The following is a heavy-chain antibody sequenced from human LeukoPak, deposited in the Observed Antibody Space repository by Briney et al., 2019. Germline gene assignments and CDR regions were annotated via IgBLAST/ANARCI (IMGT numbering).Heavy chain of an antibody. J-gene: IGHJ2*01. CDR2: IYTSGSP. Sequence: SVTLSLTCTVCGRPNSSYDWIWLRQPAGKRLEGIGHIYTSGSPNYNPSLKSRLNLSVDTSKNQFSLKLSSVTAALTAVYYCARLTSSWYEDWYFVLWGRGTLVTVSS. CDR1: GRPNSSYD. CDR3: ARLTSSWYEDWYFVL. V-gene: IGHV4-4*07. D-gene: IGHD6-13*01.